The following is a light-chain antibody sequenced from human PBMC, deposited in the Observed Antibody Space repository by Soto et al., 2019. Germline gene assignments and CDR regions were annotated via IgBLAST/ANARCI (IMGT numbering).Light chain of an antibody. CDR1: QGISSY. V-gene: IGKV1-8*01. Sequence: AIRMTQSPSSLSASTGDRVTITCRASQGISSYLAGYQQKPGKAPKLLIYVESTLKIGVPSSFSGSGSGTDFTLTISCLQSEDCATYYCQQYYSYPITVGPWTKGDI. CDR2: VES. CDR3: QQYYSYPIT. J-gene: IGKJ3*01.